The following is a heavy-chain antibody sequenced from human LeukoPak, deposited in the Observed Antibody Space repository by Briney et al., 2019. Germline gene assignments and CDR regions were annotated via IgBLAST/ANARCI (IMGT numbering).Heavy chain of an antibody. CDR1: GFTFSGYS. D-gene: IGHD3-10*01. Sequence: PGGSLRLSCAASGFTFSGYSMNWVRQAPGQGLEWVLCINSSSSAINYAESVKGRFTISRDNAKNSLYLQMNSLRAEDTAVYYCARFRVRGVIKGFDYWGQGTPVTVSS. J-gene: IGHJ4*02. CDR2: INSSSSAI. V-gene: IGHV3-48*01. CDR3: ARFRVRGVIKGFDY.